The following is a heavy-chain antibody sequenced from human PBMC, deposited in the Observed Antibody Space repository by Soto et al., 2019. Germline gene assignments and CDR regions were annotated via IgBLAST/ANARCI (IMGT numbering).Heavy chain of an antibody. Sequence: ESGGGVVQPGRSLRLSCAASGFTFSSYGMHWVRQAPGKGLEWVAVISYDGSNKYYADSVKGRFTISRDNSKNTLYLQMNSLRAEDTAVYYCAKDQVAAGGVDYWGQGTLVTVSS. CDR3: AKDQVAAGGVDY. CDR2: ISYDGSNK. CDR1: GFTFSSYG. V-gene: IGHV3-30*18. D-gene: IGHD6-13*01. J-gene: IGHJ4*02.